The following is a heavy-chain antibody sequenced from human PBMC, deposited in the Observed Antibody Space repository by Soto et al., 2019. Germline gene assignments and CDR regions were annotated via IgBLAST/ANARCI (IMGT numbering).Heavy chain of an antibody. Sequence: PSETLSLTCTVSGGSISSSSYYWGWIRQPPGKGLEWIGSIYYSGSTYYNPSLKSRVTISVDTSKNQFSLKLSSVTAADTAVYYCASLLGATTDGVDYWGQGTLVTVSS. CDR2: IYYSGST. CDR3: ASLLGATTDGVDY. D-gene: IGHD1-26*01. CDR1: GGSISSSSYY. V-gene: IGHV4-39*01. J-gene: IGHJ4*02.